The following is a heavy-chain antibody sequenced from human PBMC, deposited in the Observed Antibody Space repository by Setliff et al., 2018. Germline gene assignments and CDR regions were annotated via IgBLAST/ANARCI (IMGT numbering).Heavy chain of an antibody. CDR2: IYYSGST. CDR3: ARVVPAAMYFDY. Sequence: ETLSLTCAVYGGSFSGYYWSWIRQHPGKGLEWIGSIYYSGSTYYNPSLKSRVTISVDTSKNQFSLKLSSVTAADTAVYYCARVVPAAMYFDYWGQGTLVTVSS. V-gene: IGHV4-34*01. D-gene: IGHD2-2*01. J-gene: IGHJ4*02. CDR1: GGSFSGYY.